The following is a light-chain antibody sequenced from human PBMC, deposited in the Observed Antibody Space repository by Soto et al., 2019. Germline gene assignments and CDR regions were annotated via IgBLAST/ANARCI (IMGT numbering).Light chain of an antibody. CDR1: SSDVGGYNS. CDR2: DVI. Sequence: QSALTQPASVSGSPGQSITISCTGSSSDVGGYNSVSWYQQHPGKVPKLVIYDVINRPSGISNRFSGSKSGTTASLTISGLQDEDEAHYYCSSYTSISASVIFGGGTKLTVL. J-gene: IGLJ2*01. CDR3: SSYTSISASVI. V-gene: IGLV2-14*03.